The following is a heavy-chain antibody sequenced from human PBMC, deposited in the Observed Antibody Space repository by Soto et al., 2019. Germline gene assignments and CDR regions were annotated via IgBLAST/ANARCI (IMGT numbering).Heavy chain of an antibody. D-gene: IGHD3-16*01. CDR2: IYPGDSDT. V-gene: IGHV5-51*01. Sequence: PGESLKISCKGSGYSFSSYWIAWVRQMPGTDLDCMGIIYPGDSDTRYSPSFQGQVTISADKSLSTAYLQWRSLEASDTAIYYCAKLTKPGGNYYYAMDVRGQGTTVTVSS. J-gene: IGHJ6*02. CDR3: AKLTKPGGNYYYAMDV. CDR1: GYSFSSYW.